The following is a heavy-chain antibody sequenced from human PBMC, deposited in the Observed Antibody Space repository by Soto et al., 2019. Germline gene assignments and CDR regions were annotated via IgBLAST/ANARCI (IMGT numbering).Heavy chain of an antibody. V-gene: IGHV1-69*01. J-gene: IGHJ4*02. D-gene: IGHD5-12*01. Sequence: QAQVVQSGPEVAKPGSSVKVSCKASEDIFGSSGFSWVRQAPGLGLEWMGGIIPVFGTTEYAEKFRGRVTISADDDKRTVYMELDSLTSDDTAVYYFAKGDTAEAATTGPLDLWGQGTLVTVSS. CDR2: IIPVFGTT. CDR1: EDIFGSSG. CDR3: AKGDTAEAATTGPLDL.